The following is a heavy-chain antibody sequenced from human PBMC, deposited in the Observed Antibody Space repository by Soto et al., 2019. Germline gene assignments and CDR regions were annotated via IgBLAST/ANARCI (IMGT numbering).Heavy chain of an antibody. CDR2: IYHSGST. CDR3: AREGDEYDDYGWFDP. D-gene: IGHD4-17*01. J-gene: IGHJ5*02. Sequence: QVQLQESGPGLVKPSGTLSLTCDVSGGSISSSNWWSWVRQPSWKRLEWIGEIYHSGSTNYNPSLKSRVTISVDKSKNQFSLKLSSVTAADTAVYFCAREGDEYDDYGWFDPWGQGTLVTVSS. V-gene: IGHV4-4*02. CDR1: GGSISSSNW.